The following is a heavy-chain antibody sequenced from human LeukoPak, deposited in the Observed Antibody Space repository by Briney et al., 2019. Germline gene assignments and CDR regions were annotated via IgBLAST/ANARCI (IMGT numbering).Heavy chain of an antibody. CDR2: ISWNSGSI. J-gene: IGHJ4*02. CDR1: GFTFDDYA. D-gene: IGHD3-9*01. V-gene: IGHV3-9*01. Sequence: SLRLSCAASGFTFDDYAMHWVRQAPGKGLEWVSGISWNSGSIGYADSVKGRFTISRDNAKNSLYLQMNSLRAEDTAVYYCATSSYYDILTGYPWYFDYWGQGTLVTVSS. CDR3: ATSSYYDILTGYPWYFDY.